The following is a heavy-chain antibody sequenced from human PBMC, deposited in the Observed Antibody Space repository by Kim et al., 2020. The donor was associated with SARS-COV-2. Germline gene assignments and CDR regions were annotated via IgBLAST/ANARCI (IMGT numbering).Heavy chain of an antibody. CDR2: INHSGST. J-gene: IGHJ4*02. CDR1: GGSFSGYY. V-gene: IGHV4-34*01. CDR3: ARVAAAGTFGNAIDY. Sequence: SETLSLTCAVYGGSFSGYYWSWIRQPPGKGLEWIGEINHSGSTNYNPSLKSRVTISVDTSKNQFSLKLSSVTAADTAVYYCARVAAAGTFGNAIDYWGQGTLVTVSS. D-gene: IGHD6-13*01.